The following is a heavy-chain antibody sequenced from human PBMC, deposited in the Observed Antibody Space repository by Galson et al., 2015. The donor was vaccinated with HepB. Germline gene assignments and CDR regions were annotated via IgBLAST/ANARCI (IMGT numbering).Heavy chain of an antibody. CDR2: ISSSGSTI. V-gene: IGHV3-48*02. CDR1: GFTFSSYC. D-gene: IGHD6-13*01. J-gene: IGHJ6*02. CDR3: AGLSSSWYNGMDV. Sequence: SLRLSCAASGFTFSSYCMNWVRQAPGKGLEWVSYISSSGSTIYYADSVKGRFTISRDNAKNSLYLQMNSLRDEDTAVYYCAGLSSSWYNGMDVWGQGTTVTVSS.